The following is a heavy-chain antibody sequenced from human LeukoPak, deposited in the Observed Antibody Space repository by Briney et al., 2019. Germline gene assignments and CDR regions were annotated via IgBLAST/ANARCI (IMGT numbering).Heavy chain of an antibody. CDR1: GFTFSDYY. Sequence: GGSLRLSCAASGFTFSDYYMSWIRQAPGKGLEWVSYISSSSSYTNYADSVKGRFTISRDNSKNTLYLQMNSLRAEDAAVYYCARAPEWLSTYYGMDVWGQGTTVTVSS. CDR3: ARAPEWLSTYYGMDV. D-gene: IGHD3-3*01. CDR2: ISSSSSYT. J-gene: IGHJ6*02. V-gene: IGHV3-11*05.